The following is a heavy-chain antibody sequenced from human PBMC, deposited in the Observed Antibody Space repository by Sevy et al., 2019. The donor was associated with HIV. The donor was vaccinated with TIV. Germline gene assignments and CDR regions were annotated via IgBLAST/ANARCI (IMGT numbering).Heavy chain of an antibody. CDR1: GFTFSSYS. CDR2: ISSSSSYI. J-gene: IGHJ6*02. D-gene: IGHD2-15*01. CDR3: ARDEIVVVVAADKNYYYGMDV. V-gene: IGHV3-21*01. Sequence: GGSLRLSCAASGFTFSSYSMNWVRQAPGKGLEWVSSISSSSSYIYYAHSVKGRFTISRDNAKNSLYLQMNSLRAEDTAVYYCARDEIVVVVAADKNYYYGMDVWGQGTTVTVSS.